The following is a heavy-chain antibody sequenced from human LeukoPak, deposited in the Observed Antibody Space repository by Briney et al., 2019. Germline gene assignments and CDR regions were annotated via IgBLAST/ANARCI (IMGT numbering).Heavy chain of an antibody. CDR1: GYTFTGYY. CDR2: IIPILGIA. J-gene: IGHJ6*02. Sequence: SVKVSCKASGYTFTGYYMHWVRQAPGQGLEWMGRIIPILGIANYAQKFQGRVTITADKSTSTAYMELSSLRSEDTAVYYCARVYGSSWYISLHYYGTDVWGQGTTVTVSS. V-gene: IGHV1-69*04. D-gene: IGHD6-13*01. CDR3: ARVYGSSWYISLHYYGTDV.